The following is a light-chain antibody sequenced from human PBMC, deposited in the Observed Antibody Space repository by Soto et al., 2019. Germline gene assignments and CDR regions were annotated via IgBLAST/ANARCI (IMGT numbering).Light chain of an antibody. CDR2: EVS. V-gene: IGLV2-8*01. CDR1: STDVGAYTY. J-gene: IGLJ3*02. Sequence: QSVLTQPASVSGSPGQSITISCTGTSTDVGAYTYVSWYQQHPGKAPKVIIFEVSHRPSGVSDRFSGSKSGNTASLTVSGLQAEDEADYYCSSYAGSNNLEVFGGGTKLTVL. CDR3: SSYAGSNNLEV.